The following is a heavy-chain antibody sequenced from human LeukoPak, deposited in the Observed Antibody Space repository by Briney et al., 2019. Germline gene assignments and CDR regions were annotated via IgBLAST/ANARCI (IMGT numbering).Heavy chain of an antibody. CDR2: IYYSGST. Sequence: PSETLSLTCTVSGGSISSYYWCWIRQPPGKGLEWIGYIYYSGSTNYNPSLKSRVTISVDTSKNQFSLKLSSVTAADTAVYYCARLASTNWFDPWGQGTLVTVSS. V-gene: IGHV4-59*01. D-gene: IGHD2-2*01. CDR3: ARLASTNWFDP. CDR1: GGSISSYY. J-gene: IGHJ5*02.